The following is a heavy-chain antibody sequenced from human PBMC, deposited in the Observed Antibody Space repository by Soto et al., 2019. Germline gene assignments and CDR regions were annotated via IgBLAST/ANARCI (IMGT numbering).Heavy chain of an antibody. CDR2: MNPNTGHT. CDR3: ARSGPDRSCSTTSCRVFDY. J-gene: IGHJ4*02. Sequence: QVQLVQSGAEVKKPGASVKVSCKASGYTFTSYDINWVSQATGQGLEWMGWMNPNTGHTDFAQKFQGRVTMTRNTSISTAYMELSSLRSEDTAVYYCARSGPDRSCSTTSCRVFDYWGQGTLVTVSA. CDR1: GYTFTSYD. D-gene: IGHD2-2*01. V-gene: IGHV1-8*01.